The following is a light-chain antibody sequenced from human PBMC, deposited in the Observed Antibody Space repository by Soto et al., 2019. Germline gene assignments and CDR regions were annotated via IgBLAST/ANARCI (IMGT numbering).Light chain of an antibody. J-gene: IGKJ1*01. V-gene: IGKV1-39*01. Sequence: DIQMTHSPSSLSASVGDRVTITCRASQSISSYLNWYQQKPGKAPKLRIYAASSLQRGVPSRFSGSGSGTDFTLTISSLQPEDFATYYCQQSYSTPRTFGQGTKVEVK. CDR2: AAS. CDR1: QSISSY. CDR3: QQSYSTPRT.